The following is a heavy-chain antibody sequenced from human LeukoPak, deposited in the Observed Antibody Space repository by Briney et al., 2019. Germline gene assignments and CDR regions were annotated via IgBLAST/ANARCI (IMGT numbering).Heavy chain of an antibody. CDR1: GYTFTYYC. CDR3: ARDYRPTDCSGGDCPYYYFDY. V-gene: IGHV1-2*02. CDR2: LNPTTGGT. J-gene: IGHJ4*02. Sequence: ASVKVSCKASGYTFTYYCVHWMRQAPGQGLEWMGWLNPTTGGTYYAQKFQGRVTMTRDTSINTIYVDLSSLTSDDTAVYYCARDYRPTDCSGGDCPYYYFDYWGQGTLVTVSS. D-gene: IGHD2-15*01.